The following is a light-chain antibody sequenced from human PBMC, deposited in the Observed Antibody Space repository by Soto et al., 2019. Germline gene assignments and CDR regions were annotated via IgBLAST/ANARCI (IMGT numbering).Light chain of an antibody. V-gene: IGKV3-11*01. J-gene: IGKJ4*01. Sequence: EIVLTQSPATLSLSPGEKATLSCRASQSVSSYLAWYQQKPGQAPRLLIYDASNRATGIQARFSGSGSGKVFTLTISCLEPDDFAVYYGQQRSNWPLTSGGGNNVESK. CDR3: QQRSNWPLT. CDR2: DAS. CDR1: QSVSSY.